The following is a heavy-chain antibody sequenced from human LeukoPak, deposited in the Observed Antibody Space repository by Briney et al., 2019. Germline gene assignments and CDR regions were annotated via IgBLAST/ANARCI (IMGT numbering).Heavy chain of an antibody. J-gene: IGHJ4*02. CDR3: ARDRLRIFGVVTYMFDY. CDR2: ISSSGSTI. Sequence: PGGSLRLSCAASGFTFSDYYMSWIRQAPGKGLEWVSYISSSGSTIYYADSVKGRFTISTDNAKNSLYLQMNSLRAEDTAVYYCARDRLRIFGVVTYMFDYWGQGTLVTVSS. D-gene: IGHD3-3*01. CDR1: GFTFSDYY. V-gene: IGHV3-11*01.